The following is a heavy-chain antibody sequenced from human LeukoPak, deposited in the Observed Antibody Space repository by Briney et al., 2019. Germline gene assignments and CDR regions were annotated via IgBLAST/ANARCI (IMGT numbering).Heavy chain of an antibody. J-gene: IGHJ4*02. V-gene: IGHV3-74*01. CDR2: INSDGSDI. CDR3: ARVQYYYGSGSYSADY. CDR1: GFTFNIYW. Sequence: PGGSLRLSCAASGFTFNIYWMHWVRQAPGKGLVWVSRINSDGSDITYADSVKGRFTTSRDNAKNTLYLQMNSLRAEDTAVYYCARVQYYYGSGSYSADYWGQGTLVTVSS. D-gene: IGHD3-10*01.